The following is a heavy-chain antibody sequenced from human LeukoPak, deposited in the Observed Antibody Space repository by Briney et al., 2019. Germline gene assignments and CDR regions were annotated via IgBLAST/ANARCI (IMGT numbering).Heavy chain of an antibody. V-gene: IGHV3-23*01. CDR3: AKARGYSYGYFFDY. D-gene: IGHD5-18*01. Sequence: GGSLRLSCAASGFTFSSYAMSWVRQAPGKGLEWVSAISGRGGSTYYADSVKGRFTISRDNSKNTLYLQMNSLRAEDTAVYYCAKARGYSYGYFFDYWGQGTLVTVSS. CDR1: GFTFSSYA. J-gene: IGHJ4*02. CDR2: ISGRGGST.